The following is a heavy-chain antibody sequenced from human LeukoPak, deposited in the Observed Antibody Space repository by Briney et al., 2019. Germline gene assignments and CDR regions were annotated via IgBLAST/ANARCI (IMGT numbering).Heavy chain of an antibody. J-gene: IGHJ4*02. CDR3: ARQKDIVVVPAAIPDY. V-gene: IGHV4-39*01. D-gene: IGHD2-2*02. Sequence: SQTLSLTCTVSGGSISSSSYYWGWIRQPPGKGLEWIGSIYYSGSTYYNPSLKSRVTISVDTSKNQFSLKLSSVTAADTAVYYCARQKDIVVVPAAIPDYWGQGTLVTVSS. CDR2: IYYSGST. CDR1: GGSISSSSYY.